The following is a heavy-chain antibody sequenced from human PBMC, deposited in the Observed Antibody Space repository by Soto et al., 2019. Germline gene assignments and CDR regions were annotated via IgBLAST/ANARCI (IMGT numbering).Heavy chain of an antibody. V-gene: IGHV3-21*01. CDR3: ARDSSSWYDSFDI. D-gene: IGHD6-13*01. CDR1: GFTFSSYS. CDR2: ISSSSYI. Sequence: GGSLRLSCAASGFTFSSYSMNRVRQAPGKGLEWVSSISSSSYIYYADSVKGRFTISRDNAKNSLYLQMNSLRAEDTAVYYCARDSSSWYDSFDIWGQGTMVTVSS. J-gene: IGHJ3*02.